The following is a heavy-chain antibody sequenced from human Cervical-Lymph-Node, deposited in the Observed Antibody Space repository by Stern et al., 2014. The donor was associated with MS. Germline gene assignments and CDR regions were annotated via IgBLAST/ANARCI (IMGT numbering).Heavy chain of an antibody. Sequence: QVQLVQSGPGLVKPSETLSLTCSVSGGSISRSTYYWGWIRQPPGKGLEWIGSIYYSGTTYYNPSLKSRVTIEPSTNQFSLRLTSVTAADTAVYYCARHDGWLPHYWSQGTLVTVSS. J-gene: IGHJ4*02. CDR3: ARHDGWLPHY. V-gene: IGHV4-39*01. CDR2: IYYSGTT. D-gene: IGHD5-12*01. CDR1: GGSISRSTYY.